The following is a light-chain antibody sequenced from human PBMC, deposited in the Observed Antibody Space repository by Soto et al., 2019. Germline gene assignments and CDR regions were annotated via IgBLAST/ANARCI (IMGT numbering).Light chain of an antibody. CDR1: SSNIGRNT. CDR2: SND. Sequence: QPVLTQPPSASGTPGQRVTISCSGTSSNIGRNTANWYRQLPGTAPKLLIYSNDLRASGVPDRLSGSNSGTSASLAISGLQSEDEADYYCAAWDDSLNSYVFGTGTKLTVL. J-gene: IGLJ1*01. CDR3: AAWDDSLNSYV. V-gene: IGLV1-44*01.